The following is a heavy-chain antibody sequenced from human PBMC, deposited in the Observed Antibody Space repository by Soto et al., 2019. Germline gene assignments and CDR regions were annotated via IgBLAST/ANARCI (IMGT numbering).Heavy chain of an antibody. D-gene: IGHD3-10*01. Sequence: EVQLLESAGGLVQPGGSLRLSCAASGLNFRNYGINWVRQAPGKGLAWVSYISSTATTVSYADSVKGRFTISRDNANSLLYLQKNRLRDDDTAVYYCARGGGSRPDYWGQGILVTVSS. J-gene: IGHJ4*02. V-gene: IGHV3-48*02. CDR3: ARGGGSRPDY. CDR1: GLNFRNYG. CDR2: ISSTATTV.